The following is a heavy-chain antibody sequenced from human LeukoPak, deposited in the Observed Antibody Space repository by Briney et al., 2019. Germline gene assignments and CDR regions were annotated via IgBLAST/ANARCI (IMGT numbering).Heavy chain of an antibody. D-gene: IGHD3-9*01. Sequence: SETLSLTCTVSGGSISRSNWWSWVRQPPGKGLEWIGEIHDTGSTNYNLPLKSRVTMSLDKSKNQFSLNLNSVTAADTAVYYCATYYDILSGYTFDYWGQGTLVAVSS. CDR1: GGSISRSNW. J-gene: IGHJ4*02. CDR2: IHDTGST. CDR3: ATYYDILSGYTFDY. V-gene: IGHV4-4*02.